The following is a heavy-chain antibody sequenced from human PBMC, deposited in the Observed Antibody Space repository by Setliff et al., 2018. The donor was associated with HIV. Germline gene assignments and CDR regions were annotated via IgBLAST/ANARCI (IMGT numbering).Heavy chain of an antibody. Sequence: KPSETLSLTCAVSGYSISTAYYWGWIRQPPGKGLEWIGSVYHSGTTYYNPSLKSRVTISVDMSNNQFSLKVTSVTAADTAVYYCMRGRSITIFGVAYFDFWGQGTQVTVSS. D-gene: IGHD3-3*01. J-gene: IGHJ4*02. V-gene: IGHV4-38-2*01. CDR3: MRGRSITIFGVAYFDF. CDR2: VYHSGTT. CDR1: GYSISTAYY.